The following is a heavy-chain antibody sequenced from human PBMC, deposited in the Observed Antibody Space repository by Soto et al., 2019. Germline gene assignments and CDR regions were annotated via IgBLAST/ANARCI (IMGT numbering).Heavy chain of an antibody. CDR3: ARARIAVAGTGWFDS. Sequence: QVQLVQSGAEVKKPGASVKVSCKASGYTFTSYYMHWVRQAPGQGLEWMGIINPSGGSTSYAQKFQGRVTMTRDTSTSKVYMELGSLGSEDTAVYYCARARIAVAGTGWFDSWGQGTLVTVSS. D-gene: IGHD6-19*01. J-gene: IGHJ5*01. V-gene: IGHV1-46*01. CDR1: GYTFTSYY. CDR2: INPSGGST.